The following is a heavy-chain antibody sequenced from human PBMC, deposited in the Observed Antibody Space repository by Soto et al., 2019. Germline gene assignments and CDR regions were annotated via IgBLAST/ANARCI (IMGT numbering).Heavy chain of an antibody. CDR2: IIPVFGLV. Sequence: QVHLLLQSGAEVKKPGSSVKVSCKASGGTPSNSAISWVRQAPGQGLEWMGGIIPVFGLVKYAQNFQGRVTINADESTKTAYMELSSLRPEDTAVYYCAGGRIVVVGSRAYYGMDVWGQGTTVTVSS. CDR1: GGTPSNSA. CDR3: AGGRIVVVGSRAYYGMDV. J-gene: IGHJ6*02. D-gene: IGHD3-22*01. V-gene: IGHV1-69*01.